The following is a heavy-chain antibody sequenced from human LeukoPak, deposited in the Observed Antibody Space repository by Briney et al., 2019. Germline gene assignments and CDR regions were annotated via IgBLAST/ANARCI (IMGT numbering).Heavy chain of an antibody. CDR1: GGSSSGYY. CDR3: ARITKWNYYYYYYMDV. V-gene: IGHV4-34*01. Sequence: SETLSLTCAVYGGSSSGYYWSWIRQPPGKGLEWIGEINHSGSTNYNPSLKSRVTISVDTSKNQFSLKLSSVTAADTAVYYCARITKWNYYYYYYMDVWGKGTTVTVSS. CDR2: INHSGST. D-gene: IGHD1-20*01. J-gene: IGHJ6*03.